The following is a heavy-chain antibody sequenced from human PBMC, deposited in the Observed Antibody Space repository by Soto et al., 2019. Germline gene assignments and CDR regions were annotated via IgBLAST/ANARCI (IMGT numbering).Heavy chain of an antibody. J-gene: IGHJ5*02. V-gene: IGHV3-7*01. D-gene: IGHD3-10*01. CDR3: ARGEAIGDDP. Sequence: EVQLVESGGGLAQPGGSLRLSCAASGLTFSSYWMTWVRQAPGKGLEWVANIKQDGSEKYYVDSVKGRFTISRDNAKNSMYLQTNNLRVEGTAVNYCARGEAIGDDPWGHGTLVTVSS. CDR1: GLTFSSYW. CDR2: IKQDGSEK.